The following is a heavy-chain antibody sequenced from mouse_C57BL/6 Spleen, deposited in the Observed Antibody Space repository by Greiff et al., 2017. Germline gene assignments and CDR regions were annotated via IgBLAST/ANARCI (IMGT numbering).Heavy chain of an antibody. CDR2: IDPSDSYT. V-gene: IGHV1-69*01. CDR1: GYPFTSYW. CDR3: ARGPTVVAEKYYAMDY. D-gene: IGHD1-1*01. J-gene: IGHJ4*01. Sequence: VPLQQPGAELVMPWASVKLSCKASGYPFTSYWMHWVKQRPGPGLEWIGEIDPSDSYTNYNHTFKGKSPLTVDKSSSTAYMQLSSLTSEDSAVYYCARGPTVVAEKYYAMDYWGQGTSVTFAS.